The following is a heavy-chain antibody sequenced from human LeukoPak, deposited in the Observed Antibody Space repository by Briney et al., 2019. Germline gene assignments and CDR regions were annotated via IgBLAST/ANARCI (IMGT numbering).Heavy chain of an antibody. CDR1: GGSFSGYY. D-gene: IGHD5-18*01. CDR3: ARGPGVQLWLGFDY. V-gene: IGHV4-34*01. Sequence: SETLSLTCAVYGGSFSGYYWSWIRQPPGKGLEWIGEINHSGSTNYNPSLKSRVTISVDTSKNQFSLKLSSVTAADTAVYYCARGPGVQLWLGFDYWGQGTLVTVSS. J-gene: IGHJ4*02. CDR2: INHSGST.